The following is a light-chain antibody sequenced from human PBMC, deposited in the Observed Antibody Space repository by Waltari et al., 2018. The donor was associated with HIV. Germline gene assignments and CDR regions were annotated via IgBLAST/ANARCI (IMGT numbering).Light chain of an antibody. CDR1: SSDVGGYNY. CDR2: EVT. V-gene: IGLV2-11*01. CDR3: CSCPRSGIRYV. J-gene: IGLJ1*01. Sequence: QSALTQPRSVSGSPGPSVTISCTGTSSDVGGYNYVSWYQQHPGEAPKLIIYEVTKRPSGVSNRFSGSKSGNTASLTISGLQAEDEADYYCCSCPRSGIRYVFGTGTKVTVL.